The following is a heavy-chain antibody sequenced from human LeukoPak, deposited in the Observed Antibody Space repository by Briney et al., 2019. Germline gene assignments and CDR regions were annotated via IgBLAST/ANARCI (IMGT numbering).Heavy chain of an antibody. CDR1: GDSISSYY. CDR3: ARGPEVEMATIGP. D-gene: IGHD5-24*01. Sequence: PSETLSLTCSVSGDSISSYYWSWIRQPPGKGLEWIGYIYYSGSTNYNPSLKSRVTISVGTSKNQFSLKLSSVTAADTAVYYCARGPEVEMATIGPWGQGTLVTVSS. V-gene: IGHV4-59*01. J-gene: IGHJ5*02. CDR2: IYYSGST.